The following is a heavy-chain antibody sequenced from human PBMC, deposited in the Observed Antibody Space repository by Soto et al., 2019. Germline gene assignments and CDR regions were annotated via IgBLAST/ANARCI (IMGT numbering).Heavy chain of an antibody. Sequence: EVQLVESGGGLAQPGGSLRLSCEAAGFTFSIYTMNWVRQAPGKGLEWVSYITAASDTIYYADSVKGRFTISRDNAKNSLYLQMNSRRDEDTAVYYCARHYTTSRVGAWFDPWGQGTLVTVSS. CDR3: ARHYTTSRVGAWFDP. D-gene: IGHD3-3*01. J-gene: IGHJ5*02. CDR1: GFTFSIYT. V-gene: IGHV3-48*02. CDR2: ITAASDTI.